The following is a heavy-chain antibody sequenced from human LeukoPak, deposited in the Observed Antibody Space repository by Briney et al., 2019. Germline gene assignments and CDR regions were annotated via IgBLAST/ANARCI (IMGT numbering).Heavy chain of an antibody. D-gene: IGHD3-22*01. Sequence: GGSLRLSCAASGFTFSSYAMHWVRQAPGKGLEWVAVISYDGSNKYSADSVKGRFTISRDNSKNTLYMQMNSLRAEDTAVYYCAKDFSYYDSSGYYGGWGQGTLVTVSS. CDR1: GFTFSSYA. V-gene: IGHV3-30*04. CDR2: ISYDGSNK. J-gene: IGHJ4*02. CDR3: AKDFSYYDSSGYYGG.